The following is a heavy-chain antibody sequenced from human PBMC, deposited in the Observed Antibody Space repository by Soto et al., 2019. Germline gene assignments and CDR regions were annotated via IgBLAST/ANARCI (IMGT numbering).Heavy chain of an antibody. CDR2: INHSGST. V-gene: IGHV4-34*01. Sequence: QVQLQQWGAGLLKPSETLSLTCAVYGGSFSGYYWSWIRQPPGKGLEWIGEINHSGSTNYNPSLKGRVTISVDTYNNQFSLKLSSVTARGTAVYYCARGARRDILTCYHLPLFDYWGQGTLVTVSS. CDR1: GGSFSGYY. J-gene: IGHJ4*02. D-gene: IGHD3-9*01. CDR3: ARGARRDILTCYHLPLFDY.